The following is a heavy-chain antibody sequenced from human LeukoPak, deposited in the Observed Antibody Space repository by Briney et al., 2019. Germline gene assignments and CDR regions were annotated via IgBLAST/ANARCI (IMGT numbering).Heavy chain of an antibody. CDR2: IYYSGST. CDR3: ARDLYGSGSL. V-gene: IGHV4-59*01. D-gene: IGHD3-10*01. CDR1: GGSFSGYY. Sequence: SETLSLTCAAYGGSFSGYYWSWIRQPPGKGLEWIGYIYYSGSTNYNPSLKSRVTISVDTSKNQFSLKLSSVTAADTAVYYCARDLYGSGSLWGQGTLVTVSS. J-gene: IGHJ4*02.